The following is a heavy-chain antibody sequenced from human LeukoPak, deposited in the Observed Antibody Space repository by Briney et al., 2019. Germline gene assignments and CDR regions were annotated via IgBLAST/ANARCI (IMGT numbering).Heavy chain of an antibody. V-gene: IGHV3-21*01. D-gene: IGHD1-26*01. CDR1: GFTFSSYS. J-gene: IGHJ5*02. CDR2: VSTGSNYI. Sequence: GGSLRLSCTASGFTFSSYSLNWVRQAPGKGLEWVSSVSTGSNYIYYADSVKGRFTISRDNDKNSLYLQMNSLRVEDTAVYYCASAPLGSTRPWGQGTLVTVSS. CDR3: ASAPLGSTRP.